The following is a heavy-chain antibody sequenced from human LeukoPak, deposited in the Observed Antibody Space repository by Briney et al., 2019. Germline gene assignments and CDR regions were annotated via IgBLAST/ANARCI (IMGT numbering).Heavy chain of an antibody. CDR1: GFTFSSYD. CDR3: ARELGRRYFDY. D-gene: IGHD7-27*01. CDR2: IWYDGSNK. J-gene: IGHJ4*02. Sequence: GGSLRLSCAASGFTFSSYDIHWVRQAPGKGLEWVAVIWYDGSNKYYADSVKRRFTISRDNSKNTLYLQMNSLRAEDTAVYYCARELGRRYFDYWGQGTLVTVSS. V-gene: IGHV3-33*01.